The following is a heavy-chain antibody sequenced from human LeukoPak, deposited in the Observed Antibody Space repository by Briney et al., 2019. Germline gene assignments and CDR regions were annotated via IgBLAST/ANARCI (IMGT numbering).Heavy chain of an antibody. CDR2: INPSGGST. CDR3: ALKRRWEWLVGGDAFDI. D-gene: IGHD6-19*01. J-gene: IGHJ3*02. Sequence: ASVKVSCKASGYTFTSYYMHWVRQAPGQGLEWMGLINPSGGSTSYAQKFQGRVTMTRDTSTSTVYMELSSLRSEDTAVYYCALKRRWEWLVGGDAFDIWGQGTMVTVSS. V-gene: IGHV1-46*01. CDR1: GYTFTSYY.